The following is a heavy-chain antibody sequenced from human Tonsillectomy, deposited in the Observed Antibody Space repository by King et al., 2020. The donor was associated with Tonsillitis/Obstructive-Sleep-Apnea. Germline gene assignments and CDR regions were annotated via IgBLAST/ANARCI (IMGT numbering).Heavy chain of an antibody. CDR3: ATVDYYYYGMDV. Sequence: VQLVESGGGLVQPGGSLRLSCAASGFTFSNYWMTWVRQAPGKGLEWVANIKQDGSEKYYVDSAKGRFTISRDNAKNSLYLQMNSLRAEDTAVYYCATVDYYYYGMDVWGQGTTVTVSS. CDR1: GFTFSNYW. CDR2: IKQDGSEK. J-gene: IGHJ6*02. V-gene: IGHV3-7*03.